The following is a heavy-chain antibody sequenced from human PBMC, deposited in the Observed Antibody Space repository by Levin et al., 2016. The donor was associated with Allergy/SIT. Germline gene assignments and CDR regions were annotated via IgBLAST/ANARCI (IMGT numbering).Heavy chain of an antibody. V-gene: IGHV3-11*01. CDR3: GRDFYSGSYHTDS. Sequence: GGSLRLSCAASGFIFSDYYMSWTRRAPGKGLEWLSYISGSASVIDYADSVKGRFTISRDNGKNTLYLQMDNLRAEDTAIYYCGRDFYSGSYHTDSWGQGTLVIVSS. CDR2: ISGSASVI. CDR1: GFIFSDYY. D-gene: IGHD1-26*01. J-gene: IGHJ4*02.